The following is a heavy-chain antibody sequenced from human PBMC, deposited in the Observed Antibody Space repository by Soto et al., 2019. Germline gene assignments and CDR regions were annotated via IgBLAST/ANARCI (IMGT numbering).Heavy chain of an antibody. CDR3: ARGATITIFGVVGGMDG. J-gene: IGHJ6*02. V-gene: IGHV4-59*01. CDR1: GGSISGYY. Sequence: PSETLSLTCTVSGGSISGYYWSWIRQPPGKGLEWIGYIYYSGSTNYNPSLKSRVTISVDTSKNQFSLKLSSVTAADTAVYYCARGATITIFGVVGGMDGWGQGTTVTVAS. D-gene: IGHD3-3*01. CDR2: IYYSGST.